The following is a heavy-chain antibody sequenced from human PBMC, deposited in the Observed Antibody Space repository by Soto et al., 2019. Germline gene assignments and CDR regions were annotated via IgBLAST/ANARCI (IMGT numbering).Heavy chain of an antibody. J-gene: IGHJ5*02. Sequence: KVCCQASVYTFTRCAMHWVRQAAGQRLAWMGWINAGNGNTKYSQKFQGRVTITRDTSASTAYMELSSLRSEDTAVYYCARVGGAGGGLITSGRFHPWGQATLVTVSS. CDR3: ARVGGAGGGLITSGRFHP. D-gene: IGHD3-10*01. V-gene: IGHV1-3*01. CDR1: VYTFTRCA. CDR2: INAGNGNT.